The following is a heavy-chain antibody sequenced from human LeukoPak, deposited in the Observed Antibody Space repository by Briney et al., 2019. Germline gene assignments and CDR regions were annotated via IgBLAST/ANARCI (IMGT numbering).Heavy chain of an antibody. J-gene: IGHJ4*02. Sequence: GGSLRLSCAASGFTFSSYTMDWVRQAPGEGLEWVSSISRNSGYIYYADSVKGRLSISRDNAENSLYLQMNSLRAEDTAAYYCARTVPAAYFDYWGQGTLVTVSS. CDR1: GFTFSSYT. V-gene: IGHV3-21*01. CDR3: ARTVPAAYFDY. D-gene: IGHD2-2*01. CDR2: ISRNSGYI.